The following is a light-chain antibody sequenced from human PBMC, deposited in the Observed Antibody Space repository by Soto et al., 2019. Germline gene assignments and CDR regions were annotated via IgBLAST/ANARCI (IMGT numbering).Light chain of an antibody. CDR1: QSVSTN. CDR3: QQYNTWPGT. V-gene: IGKV3-15*01. J-gene: IGKJ2*01. Sequence: EIVMTQSPATLSVSPGERATLSFRASQSVSTNLAWYQQKPGQAPRLLIYGGSTRATGIPDRFGGRGSGTEFTLTISSLQSEDFALYYCQQYNTWPGTFGQGTKLEIK. CDR2: GGS.